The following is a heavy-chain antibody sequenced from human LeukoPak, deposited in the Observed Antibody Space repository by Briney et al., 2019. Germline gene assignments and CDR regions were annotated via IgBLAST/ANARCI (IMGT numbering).Heavy chain of an antibody. J-gene: IGHJ4*02. CDR1: GLTFTTYA. Sequence: GGSLRLSCAASGLTFTTYAMSWVRQALGKGLEWVSSISGSAGTTHYADSVKGRFTVSRDNSKNTLYLQVNGLRAEDTAVYYCAREVGHFDYWGQGTLVTVSS. CDR2: ISGSAGTT. CDR3: AREVGHFDY. V-gene: IGHV3-23*01. D-gene: IGHD1-26*01.